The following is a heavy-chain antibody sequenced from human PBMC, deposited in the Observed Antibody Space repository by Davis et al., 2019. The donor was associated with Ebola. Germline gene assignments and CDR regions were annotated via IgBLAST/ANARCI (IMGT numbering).Heavy chain of an antibody. CDR3: ARENYDFWSGYAFDI. J-gene: IGHJ3*02. CDR1: GGSFSGYY. V-gene: IGHV4-34*01. CDR2: INHSGST. D-gene: IGHD3-3*01. Sequence: PGGSLRLSCAVYGGSFSGYYWSWIRQPPGKGLEWIGEINHSGSTNYNPSLKSRVTISVDTSKNQFSLKLSSVTAADTAVYYCARENYDFWSGYAFDIWGQGTMVTVSS.